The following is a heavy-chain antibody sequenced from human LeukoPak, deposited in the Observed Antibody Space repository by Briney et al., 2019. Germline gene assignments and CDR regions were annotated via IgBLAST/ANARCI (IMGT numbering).Heavy chain of an antibody. V-gene: IGHV3-30-3*01. Sequence: GGSLRLSCAASGFTFSSYAMHWVRQAPGKGLEWVAVISYDGSNKYYAASVKGRFTISRYNSKNTLYLQMNSLRDEDTAVYYCARRAGCRCRFFYLWGQGTLVPVSS. CDR3: ARRAGCRCRFFYL. CDR1: GFTFSSYA. J-gene: IGHJ5*02. D-gene: IGHD3-10*01. CDR2: ISYDGSNK.